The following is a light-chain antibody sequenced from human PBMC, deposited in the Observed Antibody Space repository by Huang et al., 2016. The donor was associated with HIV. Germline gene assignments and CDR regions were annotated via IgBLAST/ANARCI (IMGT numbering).Light chain of an antibody. CDR1: QSVFKN. CDR2: GSS. CDR3: QQYNTSPRT. J-gene: IGKJ1*01. V-gene: IGKV3-15*01. Sequence: ENLMTQSPSTLSVSPWQSATLSCRASQSVFKNLAWYQQKPGQAPNLLSYGSSTRAAGSPARFSGSGSGTDFTLTISSLQSEDFAVYYCQQYNTSPRTFGQGTKVEV.